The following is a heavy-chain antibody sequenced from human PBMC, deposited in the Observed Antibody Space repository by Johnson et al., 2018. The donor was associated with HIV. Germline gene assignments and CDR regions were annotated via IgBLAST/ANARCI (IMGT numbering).Heavy chain of an antibody. CDR1: GSTFSSYG. Sequence: DSGSTFSSYGMHWVRQAPGKGLEWVAFIRYDGSNKYYADSVKGRFTISRDNSKNTLYLQMNSLRAEDTAVYYCAKEGHYYDDYHAFDIWGQGTMVTVSS. V-gene: IGHV3-30*02. D-gene: IGHD3-16*01. CDR2: IRYDGSNK. CDR3: AKEGHYYDDYHAFDI. J-gene: IGHJ3*02.